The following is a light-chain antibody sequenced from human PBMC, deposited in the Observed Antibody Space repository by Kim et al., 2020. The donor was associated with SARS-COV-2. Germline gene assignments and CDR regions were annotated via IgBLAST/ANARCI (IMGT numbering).Light chain of an antibody. J-gene: IGLJ1*01. CDR1: KLGDKY. Sequence: SYELTQPPSVSVSPGQTASITCSGYKLGDKYVSWYQQKPGQSPVVVIYQDNQRPSGIPERFSGSNSGNTATLTISGTQAMDEADSYCQAWDGSTHNYV. CDR3: QAWDGSTHNYV. CDR2: QDN. V-gene: IGLV3-1*01.